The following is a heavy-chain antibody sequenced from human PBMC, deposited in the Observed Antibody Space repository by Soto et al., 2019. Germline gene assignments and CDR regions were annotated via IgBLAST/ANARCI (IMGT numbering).Heavy chain of an antibody. D-gene: IGHD6-19*01. V-gene: IGHV4-31*03. CDR1: GGSISSGGYY. CDR3: ARTDSRGWKSFDY. J-gene: IGHJ4*02. CDR2: IYYSGST. Sequence: SETLSITCTVSGGSISSGGYYWSWIRQHPGKGLEWIGYIYYSGSTYYNPSLKSRVTISVDTSKNQFSLKLSSVTAADTAVYYCARTDSRGWKSFDYWGQGTLVTVSS.